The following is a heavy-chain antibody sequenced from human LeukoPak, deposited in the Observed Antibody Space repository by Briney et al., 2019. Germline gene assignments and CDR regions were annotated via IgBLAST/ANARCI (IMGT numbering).Heavy chain of an antibody. Sequence: PGGSLRLSCAMSGLKFSSYGIHWVRQAPGKGLEWVAFIRYDGNKKDYADSVKGRFTISRDNSKKTLYLQMNSLRAEDTAVYYCAKDQDYDILTGYYEYWGQGTLVTVSS. D-gene: IGHD3-9*01. V-gene: IGHV3-30*02. CDR3: AKDQDYDILTGYYEY. CDR1: GLKFSSYG. J-gene: IGHJ4*02. CDR2: IRYDGNKK.